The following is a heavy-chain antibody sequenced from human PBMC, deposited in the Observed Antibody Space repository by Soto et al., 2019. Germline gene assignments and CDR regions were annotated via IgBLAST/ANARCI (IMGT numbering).Heavy chain of an antibody. CDR1: GLIFSDVW. CDR2: IKTKPDDGTI. V-gene: IGHV3-15*01. CDR3: TTSNLGVDF. Sequence: GGSLRLSCAASGLIFSDVWMTWVRQAPGKGLEWVGRIKTKPDDGTIDYAAPVRGRFTISRDDSKNTLYLQMTSLTPDDTGVYYCTTSNLGVDFWGPGTLVTVYS. J-gene: IGHJ5*01.